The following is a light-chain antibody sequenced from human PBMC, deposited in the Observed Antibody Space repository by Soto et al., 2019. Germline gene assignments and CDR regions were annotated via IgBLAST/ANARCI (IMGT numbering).Light chain of an antibody. CDR1: QSVKNL. CDR2: DAS. Sequence: EIVLTQSPATLSLSPGERATLSCRASQSVKNLLAWYQQKPGQAPRLLIYDASNRATGVPARFSGSGSGTDFTLTISSLEPEDFAVYYCQQRSNWPPLTFGGGTKVEIK. J-gene: IGKJ4*01. CDR3: QQRSNWPPLT. V-gene: IGKV3-11*01.